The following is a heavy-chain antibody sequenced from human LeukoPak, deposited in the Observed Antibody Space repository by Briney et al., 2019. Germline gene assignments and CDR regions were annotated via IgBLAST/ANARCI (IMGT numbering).Heavy chain of an antibody. CDR2: MNPNSGNT. CDR1: GYTFTSYD. J-gene: IGHJ4*02. D-gene: IGHD6-13*01. Sequence: ASVKVSCKASGYTFTSYDINWVRQAPGQGLEWIGWMNPNSGNTGYAQKFQGRVTMTRNTSISTAYMELSSPRSEDTSVYYCARALFIAAAGNIGLGYWGQGTLVTVSS. V-gene: IGHV1-8*01. CDR3: ARALFIAAAGNIGLGY.